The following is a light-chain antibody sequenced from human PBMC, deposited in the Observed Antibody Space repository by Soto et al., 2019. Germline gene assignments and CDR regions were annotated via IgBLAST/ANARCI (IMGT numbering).Light chain of an antibody. Sequence: EIVLTQCRATLSMYQGERATLSCRASQSVSSYLACYQQKPGQAPRLLIYDASNRATGIPARFSGSGSGTDFTLTLSSLEPEDFAVYYCQLRSDWPLTLGGGTKVDIK. J-gene: IGKJ4*01. CDR3: QLRSDWPLT. CDR2: DAS. V-gene: IGKV3-11*01. CDR1: QSVSSY.